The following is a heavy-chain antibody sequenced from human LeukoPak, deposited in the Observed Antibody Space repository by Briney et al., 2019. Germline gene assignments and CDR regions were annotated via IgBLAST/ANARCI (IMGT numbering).Heavy chain of an antibody. J-gene: IGHJ4*02. D-gene: IGHD2-2*01. CDR1: GGSISSSSYY. Sequence: PSETLSLTCTVSGGSISSSSYYWGWIRQPPGKGLEWIGSIYYSGSTYYTPSLKSRVTISVDTSKNQFSLKLSSVTAADTAVYYCARARYCSSTSCSYFDYWGQGTLVTVSS. CDR3: ARARYCSSTSCSYFDY. CDR2: IYYSGST. V-gene: IGHV4-39*07.